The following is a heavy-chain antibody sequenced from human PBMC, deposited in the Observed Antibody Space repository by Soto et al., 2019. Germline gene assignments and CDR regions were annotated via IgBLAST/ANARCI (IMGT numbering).Heavy chain of an antibody. CDR3: ARLPKGSLVTA. V-gene: IGHV3-48*02. Sequence: LVESGGGLVYPGGSLTLSCVGSGFRFSEHSMNWVRQAPGKGLQWVSYISSSSDSTYYADSVKGRVTVSRDNAKNALFLPMNSLRDDDTATYYCARLPKGSLVTAWGQGVRVTVSS. CDR2: ISSSSDST. J-gene: IGHJ4*02. CDR1: GFRFSEHS. D-gene: IGHD2-21*02.